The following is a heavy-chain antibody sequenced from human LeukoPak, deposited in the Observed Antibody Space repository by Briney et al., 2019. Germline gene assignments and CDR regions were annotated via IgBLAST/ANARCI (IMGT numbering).Heavy chain of an antibody. CDR1: GFTFSSYA. CDR2: ISGSGGST. D-gene: IGHD3-10*01. Sequence: GGSLRLSCAASGFTFSSYAMSWVRQAPGKGLEWVSAISGSGGSTYYADSVKGRFTISRDNSKNTLYLQMNSLRAEDTAVYYCAKDPRYYYGSGSYYPHYFDYWGQGTLVTVSS. J-gene: IGHJ4*02. V-gene: IGHV3-23*01. CDR3: AKDPRYYYGSGSYYPHYFDY.